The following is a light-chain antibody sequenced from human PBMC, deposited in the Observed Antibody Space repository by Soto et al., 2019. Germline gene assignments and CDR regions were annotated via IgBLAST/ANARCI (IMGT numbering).Light chain of an antibody. CDR2: GAS. V-gene: IGKV3-15*01. CDR1: QSLSSN. CDR3: QQYGS. J-gene: IGKJ1*01. Sequence: DTVMTQSPATLSVSPGERATVSCTASQSLSSNLAWYQQKPGQAPRLLIIGASERVTGIPARFSGSGSGTEFTLSISRLEPEDFAVYSCQQYGSFGQGTKVEIK.